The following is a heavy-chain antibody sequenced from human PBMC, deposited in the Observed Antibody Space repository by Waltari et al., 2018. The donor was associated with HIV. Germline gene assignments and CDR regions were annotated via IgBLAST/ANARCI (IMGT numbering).Heavy chain of an antibody. Sequence: EVQLVESGGGLIQPGGSLRLSCAASGFNVRSHYMSWVRQALGKGLEWVSVIYSGGSTYYADSVKGRFTISRDNSKNTLYLQMNSLRAEDTAVYYCARNWNYEVSYYYGMDVWGQGTTVTVSS. J-gene: IGHJ6*02. CDR1: GFNVRSHY. D-gene: IGHD1-7*01. CDR2: IYSGGST. V-gene: IGHV3-53*01. CDR3: ARNWNYEVSYYYGMDV.